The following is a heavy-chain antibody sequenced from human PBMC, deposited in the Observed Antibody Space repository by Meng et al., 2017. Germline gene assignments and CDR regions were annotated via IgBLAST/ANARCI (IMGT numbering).Heavy chain of an antibody. Sequence: ASVKVSCKASGYTFTSYAMNWVRQAPGQGLEWMGWINTNTGNPTYAQGFTGRFVFSLATSVSTAYLQISSLRAEDNAVYYCEREGRYCSGGSCPLGSWGQGTLVTVSS. CDR1: GYTFTSYA. CDR2: INTNTGNP. D-gene: IGHD2-15*01. J-gene: IGHJ4*02. V-gene: IGHV7-4-1*02. CDR3: EREGRYCSGGSCPLGS.